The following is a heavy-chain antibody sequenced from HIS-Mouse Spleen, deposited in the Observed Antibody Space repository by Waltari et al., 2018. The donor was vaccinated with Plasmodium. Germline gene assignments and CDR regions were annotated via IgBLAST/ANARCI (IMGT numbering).Heavy chain of an antibody. J-gene: IGHJ4*02. D-gene: IGHD3-10*01. CDR3: ARGGYYGSSFDY. CDR2: INHSGST. Sequence: RLRRGGAGRLTPPEPRSLTAPAYVGSFSVSYGGWIRQPPGKGLEWIGEINHSGSTNYNPSLKSRVTISVDTSKNQFSLKLSSVTAADTAVYYCARGGYYGSSFDYWGQGTLVTVSS. V-gene: IGHV4-34*01. CDR1: VGSFSVSY.